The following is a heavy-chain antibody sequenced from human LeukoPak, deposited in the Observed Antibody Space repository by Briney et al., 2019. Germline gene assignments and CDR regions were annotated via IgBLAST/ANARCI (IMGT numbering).Heavy chain of an antibody. CDR1: GFTFSSYW. CDR3: ARDAIVVVPAAMWYYYYYMDV. J-gene: IGHJ6*03. V-gene: IGHV3-7*01. D-gene: IGHD2-2*01. Sequence: PGGSLRLSCAASGFTFSSYWMSWVRQAPGKGLEWVANIKQDGSEKYYVDSVKGRFTISRDNAKNSLYLQMNSLRAEDTAVYYCARDAIVVVPAAMWYYYYYMDVRGKGTTVTVSS. CDR2: IKQDGSEK.